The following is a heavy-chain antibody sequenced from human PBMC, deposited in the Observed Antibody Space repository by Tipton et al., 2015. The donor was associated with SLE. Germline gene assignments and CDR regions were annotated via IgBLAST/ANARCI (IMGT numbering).Heavy chain of an antibody. J-gene: IGHJ3*02. Sequence: TLSLTCTVSAAPTHSHYYILSWIRHPPGTGLGWIGFLHYGGSAYYNPSLKSRATLSVDKSTNQFSLKLTSVTAADTAVYYCAREVNRRDGSDACEIWGEGRVVTVSS. D-gene: IGHD1/OR15-1a*01. CDR3: AREVNRRDGSDACEI. V-gene: IGHV4-30-4*01. CDR2: LHYGGSA. CDR1: AAPTHSHYYI.